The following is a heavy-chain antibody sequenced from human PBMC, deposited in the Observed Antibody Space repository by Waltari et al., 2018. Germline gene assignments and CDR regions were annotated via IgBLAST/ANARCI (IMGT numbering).Heavy chain of an antibody. V-gene: IGHV4-39*07. CDR3: ARDRAQLDFDAFDI. Sequence: QLQLQESGPGLVKPSETLSLTCTVSGGSLSSSSYYWGWSRQPPGKGLEWIGSIYYSGSTYYNPSLKSRVTISVDTSKNQFSLKLSSVTAADTAVYYCARDRAQLDFDAFDIWGQGTMVTVSS. CDR2: IYYSGST. D-gene: IGHD1-1*01. J-gene: IGHJ3*02. CDR1: GGSLSSSSYY.